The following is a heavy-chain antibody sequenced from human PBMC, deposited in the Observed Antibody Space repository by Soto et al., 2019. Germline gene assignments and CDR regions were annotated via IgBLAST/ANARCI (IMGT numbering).Heavy chain of an antibody. V-gene: IGHV3-23*01. Sequence: EVQLLESGGGLVQPGGSLRLSCAASGFTFSSYAMSWVRQAPGKGLEWVSAISGSGGSTYYADSVKGRFTISRDNSKNTLYLQMNSLRAEDTAVYYFAKGVPLLSGYYYGIDVWGQGTTVTVSS. J-gene: IGHJ6*02. CDR3: AKGVPLLSGYYYGIDV. CDR1: GFTFSSYA. D-gene: IGHD2-15*01. CDR2: ISGSGGST.